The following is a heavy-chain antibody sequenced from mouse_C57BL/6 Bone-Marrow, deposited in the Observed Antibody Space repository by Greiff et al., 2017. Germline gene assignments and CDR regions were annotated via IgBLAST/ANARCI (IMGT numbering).Heavy chain of an antibody. CDR2: IDPSDSET. CDR1: GYTFTSYW. J-gene: IGHJ4*01. CDR3: ARGPYYAMDY. Sequence: QVQLQQPGAELVRPGSSVKLSCKASGYTFTSYWMHWVKQRPIQGLEWIGNIDPSDSETPYNQKFKDKATLTVDKSSSTAYMQLSSLTSEDSAVYYCARGPYYAMDYWGQGTSVTVSS. V-gene: IGHV1-52*01.